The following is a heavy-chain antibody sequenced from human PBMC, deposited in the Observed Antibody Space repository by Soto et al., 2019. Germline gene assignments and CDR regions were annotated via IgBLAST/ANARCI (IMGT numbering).Heavy chain of an antibody. CDR1: GFTFSSYS. V-gene: IGHV3-48*01. J-gene: IGHJ4*02. CDR3: ARDGSSPFDY. D-gene: IGHD6-13*01. CDR2: ISSSSSTI. Sequence: GESLKISCAASGFTFSSYSMNWVRQAPGKGLEWVSYISSSSSTIYYADSVKGRFTISRDNAKNSLYLQMNSLRAEDTAVYYCARDGSSPFDYWGQGTLVTVSS.